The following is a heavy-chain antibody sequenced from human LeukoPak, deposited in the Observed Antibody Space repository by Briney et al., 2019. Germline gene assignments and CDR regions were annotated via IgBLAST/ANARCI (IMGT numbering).Heavy chain of an antibody. D-gene: IGHD2-2*01. Sequence: GGSLRLSCAASGFTFSSYAMSWVRQAPGKGLEWVSAISGSGGSTYYADSVKGRFTISRDNSQNTLYLQMNSLRAEDTAVYYCAKQGDIVVVPAAMRRGYFDYWGQGTLVTVSS. V-gene: IGHV3-23*01. CDR1: GFTFSSYA. CDR3: AKQGDIVVVPAAMRRGYFDY. J-gene: IGHJ4*02. CDR2: ISGSGGST.